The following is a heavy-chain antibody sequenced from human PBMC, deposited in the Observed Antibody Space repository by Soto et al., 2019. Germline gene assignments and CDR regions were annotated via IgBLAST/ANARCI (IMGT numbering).Heavy chain of an antibody. D-gene: IGHD6-13*01. J-gene: IGHJ4*02. CDR2: VYYTGTT. CDR1: GGSISSYF. V-gene: IGHV4-59*01. CDR3: ARYLAAGPRAFDY. Sequence: QVQLQESGPGLLKPSETLSLTCTVSGGSISSYFYIWVRQPPGKGLEWIGSVYYTGTTDYNPSLKSRVTISVDTSKTQFSLNLRSVTAADTDVDSCARYLAAGPRAFDYWGRGTLVTVSS.